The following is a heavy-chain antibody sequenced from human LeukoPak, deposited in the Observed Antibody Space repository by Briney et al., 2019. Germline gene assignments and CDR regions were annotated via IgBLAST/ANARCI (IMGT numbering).Heavy chain of an antibody. CDR2: ISYDGSNK. CDR1: GFTFSSYA. CDR3: ARGGWAIDILTGYYHENIDY. D-gene: IGHD3-9*01. V-gene: IGHV3-30-3*01. Sequence: PGGSLRLSCAASGFTFSSYAMHWVRQAPGKGLEWVAVISYDGSNKYYADSVKGRFTISRDNSKNTLYLQMNSLRAEDTAVYYCARGGWAIDILTGYYHENIDYWGQGTLVTVSS. J-gene: IGHJ4*02.